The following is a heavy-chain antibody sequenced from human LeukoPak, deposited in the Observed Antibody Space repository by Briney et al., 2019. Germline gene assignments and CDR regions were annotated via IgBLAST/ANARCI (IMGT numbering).Heavy chain of an antibody. CDR3: ASLYGDYVSSDY. CDR1: GYTFTAYY. D-gene: IGHD4-17*01. Sequence: ASVKVSCKASGYTFTAYYIHWVRQAPGQGLEWMGWINPNSGGTNYAQRFQGRVTMTRDTSISTVYMELSRLRSDDTAVYYCASLYGDYVSSDYWGQGILVTVSS. CDR2: INPNSGGT. V-gene: IGHV1-2*02. J-gene: IGHJ4*02.